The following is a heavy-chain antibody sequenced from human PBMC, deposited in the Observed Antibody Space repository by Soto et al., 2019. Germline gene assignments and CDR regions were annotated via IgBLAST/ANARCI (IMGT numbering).Heavy chain of an antibody. CDR3: ASYCISTSCSRGFDY. V-gene: IGHV4-61*01. J-gene: IGHJ4*02. CDR2: IYYSGST. CDR1: GGSVSSGSYY. Sequence: SETLSLTCTVSGGSVSSGSYYWSWIRQPPGKGLEWIGYIYYSGSTNYNPSLKSRVTISVDTSKNQFSLKLSSVTAADTAVYYCASYCISTSCSRGFDYWGQGTLVTVSS. D-gene: IGHD2-2*01.